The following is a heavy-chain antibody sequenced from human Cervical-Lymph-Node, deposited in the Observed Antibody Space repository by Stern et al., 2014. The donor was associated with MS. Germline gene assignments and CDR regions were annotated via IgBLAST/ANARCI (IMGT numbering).Heavy chain of an antibody. CDR3: AAGSSSWYYFDY. D-gene: IGHD6-13*01. J-gene: IGHJ4*02. CDR1: GFTFTSSA. CDR2: IVVGSGNT. V-gene: IGHV1-58*01. Sequence: VQLGQSGPEVKTPGTSVKVSCKASGFTFTSSAVQWVRQARGQRLEWIGWIVVGSGNTNYAQKFQERVTITRDMSTSTAYMELSSLRSEDTAVYYCAAGSSSWYYFDYWGQGTLVTVSS.